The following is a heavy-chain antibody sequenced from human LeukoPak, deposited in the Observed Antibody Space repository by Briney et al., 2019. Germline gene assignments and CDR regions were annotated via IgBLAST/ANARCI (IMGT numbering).Heavy chain of an antibody. D-gene: IGHD5-18*01. CDR1: GGSISSYY. J-gene: IGHJ4*02. CDR2: IYYSGST. V-gene: IGHV4-59*01. Sequence: SETLSLTCTVSGGSISSYYWSWIRQPPGKGLEWIGYIYYSGSTNYNPSLKSRVTISVDTSKNQFSLKLSSVTAADTAVYYCARGYSYGYYHFDYGGQGTLVTVSS. CDR3: ARGYSYGYYHFDY.